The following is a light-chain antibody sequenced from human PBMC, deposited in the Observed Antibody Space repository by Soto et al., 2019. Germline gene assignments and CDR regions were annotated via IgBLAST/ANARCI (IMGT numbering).Light chain of an antibody. CDR2: GAS. CDR1: QSVSSSF. CDR3: QQYGSSPPWT. Sequence: EIVLTQSPGTLSLSPGERATLSCRVSQSVSSSFLAWYQQKPGQAPRLLIYGASSRPTDIPDRFSSSGSGTDLNLTTSRLEPEDFAVYFCQQYGSSPPWTFGRGPQVEIK. V-gene: IGKV3-20*01. J-gene: IGKJ1*01.